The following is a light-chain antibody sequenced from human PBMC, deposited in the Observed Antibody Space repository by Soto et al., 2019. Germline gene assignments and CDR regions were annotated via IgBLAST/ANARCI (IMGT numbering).Light chain of an antibody. CDR3: QQYMSSVT. CDR1: QIVYTTF. Sequence: EIVLTQSPGSLSLSPGQIATLSCRASQIVYTTFFAWYQKKPGQAPRFLIYGASKRATGIPDRYSGSGSGTDFTHITSRLEPEDIAVYYCQQYMSSVTFGQGTKVEIK. V-gene: IGKV3-20*01. CDR2: GAS. J-gene: IGKJ1*01.